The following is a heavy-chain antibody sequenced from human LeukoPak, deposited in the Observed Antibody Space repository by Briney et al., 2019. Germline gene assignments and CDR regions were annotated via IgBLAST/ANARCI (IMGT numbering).Heavy chain of an antibody. CDR2: ISNGDGTI. CDR3: ARVGYSRSWHSGSAFDI. CDR1: GFTFSSYE. V-gene: IGHV3-48*03. Sequence: GGSLRLSCAASGFTFSSYEMNWVRQAPGKGLEWVSYISNGDGTIKYADSVKGRFTISRDNAKNSLYLQMNSLRVEDTAVYYCARVGYSRSWHSGSAFDIWGQGTMVTVSS. D-gene: IGHD6-13*01. J-gene: IGHJ3*02.